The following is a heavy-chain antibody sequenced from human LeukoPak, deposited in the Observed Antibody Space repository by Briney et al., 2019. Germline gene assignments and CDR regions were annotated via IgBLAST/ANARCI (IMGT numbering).Heavy chain of an antibody. V-gene: IGHV1-18*01. Sequence: ASVKVSCKASGGTFSSYAISWVRQAPGQGLEWMGWISAYNGNTNYAQKLQGRVTMTTDTSTSTAYMELRSLRSDDTAVYYCARDLRGYYDSSGYPRTGFDPWGQGTLVTVSS. CDR1: GGTFSSYA. J-gene: IGHJ5*02. CDR3: ARDLRGYYDSSGYPRTGFDP. D-gene: IGHD3-22*01. CDR2: ISAYNGNT.